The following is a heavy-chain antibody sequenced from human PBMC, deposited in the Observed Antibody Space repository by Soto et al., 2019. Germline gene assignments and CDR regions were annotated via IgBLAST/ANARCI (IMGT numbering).Heavy chain of an antibody. D-gene: IGHD6-19*01. CDR2: MNPNSGNT. V-gene: IGHV1-8*01. Sequence: ASVKVSCKPSGDTFSSYSFNWVRQATGQGLEWMGWMNPNSGNTGYAQKFQGRVTMTRNTSISTAYMELSSLRSEDTAVYYCARERTVAGNDYWGQGTLVTVSS. CDR3: ARERTVAGNDY. J-gene: IGHJ4*02. CDR1: GDTFSSYS.